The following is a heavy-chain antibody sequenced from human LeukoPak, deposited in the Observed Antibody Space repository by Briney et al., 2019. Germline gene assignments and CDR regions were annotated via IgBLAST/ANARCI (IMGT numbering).Heavy chain of an antibody. CDR3: AREEDYYDSSGYYP. V-gene: IGHV3-7*01. J-gene: IGHJ5*02. CDR2: IKQDGSET. CDR1: EFTFSHHW. Sequence: PGGSLRLSCAASEFTFSHHWMTWVRQAPGKGLELVANIKQDGSETYYVDSVKGRFTISRDNAKNSLDMQMNSLRAEDTAVYYCAREEDYYDSSGYYPWGQGTLVTVSS. D-gene: IGHD3-22*01.